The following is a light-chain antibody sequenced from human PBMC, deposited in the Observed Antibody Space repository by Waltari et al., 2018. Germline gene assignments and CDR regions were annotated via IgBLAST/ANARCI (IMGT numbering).Light chain of an antibody. J-gene: IGKJ1*01. CDR1: QTIISW. CDR2: RAT. V-gene: IGKV1-5*03. Sequence: EIQMTQSPSTLSASIGDRVTITCRASQTIISWLAWYQQKPGQAPRLLIYRATALETGVPSRFSGTGSGTEFTLTINGLQPDDSATYFCQQYDSFWSFGQGTKVEVK. CDR3: QQYDSFWS.